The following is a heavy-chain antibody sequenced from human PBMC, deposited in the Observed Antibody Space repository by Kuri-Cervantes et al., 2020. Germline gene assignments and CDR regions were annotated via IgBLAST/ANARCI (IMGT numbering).Heavy chain of an antibody. D-gene: IGHD3-10*01. CDR1: GGSISSYY. V-gene: IGHV4-59*12. CDR3: ARYGSGSYYNGFDDAFDI. Sequence: GSLRLSCTVSGGSISSYYWSWIRQPPGKGLEWIGYIYYSGSTNYNPSLKSRVTISVDRPKNQFSLKLSSVTAADTAVYYCARYGSGSYYNGFDDAFDIWGQGTMVTVSS. J-gene: IGHJ3*02. CDR2: IYYSGST.